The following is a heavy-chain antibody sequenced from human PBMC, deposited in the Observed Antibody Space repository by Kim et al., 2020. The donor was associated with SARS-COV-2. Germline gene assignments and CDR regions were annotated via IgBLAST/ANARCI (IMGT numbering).Heavy chain of an antibody. J-gene: IGHJ4*02. D-gene: IGHD6-13*01. CDR2: INADGSTT. CDR1: GFTFSSYW. V-gene: IGHV3-74*01. Sequence: GGSLRLSCAASGFTFSSYWMHWVRQAPGKGLVWVSHINADGSTTSYVDSVKGRFTISRDNAKNTLYLQMNSLKAEDTAVYYCARGGWGTAGTDYWGQGTLVTVSS. CDR3: ARGGWGTAGTDY.